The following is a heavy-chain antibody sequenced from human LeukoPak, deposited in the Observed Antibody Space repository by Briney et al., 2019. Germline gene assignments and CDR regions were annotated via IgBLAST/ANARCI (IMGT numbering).Heavy chain of an antibody. CDR1: GGSISSSSDY. V-gene: IGHV4-39*01. CDR2: IYYHENT. Sequence: SETLSLTCTVSGGSISSSSDYWGWIRQAPGKGLEWIGSIYYHENTYYNSSLKSRVTISVDTSKSQFSLKLNSVTAADTAVYFCARRAYSAAYWKHFDYWGQGILVTVSS. J-gene: IGHJ4*02. CDR3: ARRAYSAAYWKHFDY. D-gene: IGHD1-1*01.